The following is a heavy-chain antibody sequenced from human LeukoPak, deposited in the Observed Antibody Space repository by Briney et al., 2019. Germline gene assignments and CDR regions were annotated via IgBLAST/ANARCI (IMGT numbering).Heavy chain of an antibody. V-gene: IGHV4-39*07. CDR1: GGSISSGSYY. J-gene: IGHJ4*02. Sequence: SETLSLTCTVSGGSISSGSYYWGWIRQPPGKGLEWIGSIYHSGSTYYNPSLKSRVTISVDTSKNQFSLKLSSVTAADTAVYYCARTYYYDSSGYFLDYWGQGTLVTVSS. CDR3: ARTYYYDSSGYFLDY. D-gene: IGHD3-22*01. CDR2: IYHSGST.